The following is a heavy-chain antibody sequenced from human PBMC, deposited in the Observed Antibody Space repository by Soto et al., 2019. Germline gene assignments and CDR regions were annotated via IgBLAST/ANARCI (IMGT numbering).Heavy chain of an antibody. CDR3: AKMEGMDPWAYSFDY. J-gene: IGHJ4*02. Sequence: EVQVLESGGGLVQPVGSLRLSCAATGFTFSDFAMSWVRQAPGKGLEWVSRIYGGGNGPHYADSVKGRVTISRDNSKNTLYLQMNCLRAEDTAVYYCAKMEGMDPWAYSFDYWGQGTLVTVSS. D-gene: IGHD2-2*03. V-gene: IGHV3-23*01. CDR2: IYGGGNGP. CDR1: GFTFSDFA.